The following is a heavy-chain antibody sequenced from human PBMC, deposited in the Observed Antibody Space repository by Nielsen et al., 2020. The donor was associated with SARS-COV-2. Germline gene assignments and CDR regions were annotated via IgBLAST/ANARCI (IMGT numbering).Heavy chain of an antibody. CDR2: ISSYDGNT. D-gene: IGHD6-13*01. V-gene: IGHV1-18*04. CDR1: GYTFTTYG. J-gene: IGHJ4*02. CDR3: AREGGSKWYFDY. Sequence: ASVKVSCKASGYTFTTYGISWVRQAPGQGLEWMGWISSYDGNTNYAQKLQGRVTMTTDTPTSTAYMEVRSLRADDTAVYYCAREGGSKWYFDYWGQGTPVTVSS.